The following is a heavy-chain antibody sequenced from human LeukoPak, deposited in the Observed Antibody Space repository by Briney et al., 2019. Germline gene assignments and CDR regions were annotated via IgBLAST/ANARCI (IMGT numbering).Heavy chain of an antibody. CDR1: GGSISSYY. Sequence: PSETLSLTCTVSGGSISSYYWSWIRQPPGKGLEWIGYIYYSGSTNYNPSLKGRVTISVDTSKNQFSLKLSSVTAADTAVYYCARGYCSGGSCYSGPDAFDIWGQGTMVTVSS. J-gene: IGHJ3*02. CDR3: ARGYCSGGSCYSGPDAFDI. D-gene: IGHD2-15*01. CDR2: IYYSGST. V-gene: IGHV4-59*01.